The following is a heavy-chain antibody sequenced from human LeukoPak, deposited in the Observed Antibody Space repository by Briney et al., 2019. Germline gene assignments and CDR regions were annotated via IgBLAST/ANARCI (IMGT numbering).Heavy chain of an antibody. D-gene: IGHD6-6*01. V-gene: IGHV4-34*01. CDR1: GGSFSGYY. CDR2: INHSGST. Sequence: SETLSLTCAVYGGSFSGYYWSWIRQPPGKGLEWIGEINHSGSTNYNPSLKSRVTISVDTSKNQFSLKLSSVTAADTAVYYCARVSFSRSGGGWLDPWGQGTLVTVSS. CDR3: ARVSFSRSGGGWLDP. J-gene: IGHJ5*02.